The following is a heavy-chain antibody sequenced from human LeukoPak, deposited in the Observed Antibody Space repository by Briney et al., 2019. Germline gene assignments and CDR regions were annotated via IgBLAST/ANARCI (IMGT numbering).Heavy chain of an antibody. V-gene: IGHV1-24*01. D-gene: IGHD2-2*01. CDR1: GYTLTELS. J-gene: IGHJ4*02. CDR2: FDPEDGET. Sequence: ASVKVSCKFSGYTLTELSMHGVRQAPGKGLEWMGGFDPEDGETIYAQKFQGRVTMTEDTSTDTAYMELSSLRSEDTVVYYCGNGVIPAAGVAYWGQGTLVTVSS. CDR3: GNGVIPAAGVAY.